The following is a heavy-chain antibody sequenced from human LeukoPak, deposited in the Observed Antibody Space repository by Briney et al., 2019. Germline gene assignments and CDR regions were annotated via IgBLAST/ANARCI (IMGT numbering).Heavy chain of an antibody. CDR1: GYTFTSYD. J-gene: IGHJ6*03. D-gene: IGHD3-10*01. V-gene: IGHV1-8*03. CDR3: ASSYGSGRPYYMDV. Sequence: ASVKVSCKASGYTFTSYDINWVQRATGQGLEWMGWMNPNSGNTGYAQKFQGRVTITRNTSISTAYMELSSLRSEDTAVYYCASSYGSGRPYYMDVWGKGTTVTVSS. CDR2: MNPNSGNT.